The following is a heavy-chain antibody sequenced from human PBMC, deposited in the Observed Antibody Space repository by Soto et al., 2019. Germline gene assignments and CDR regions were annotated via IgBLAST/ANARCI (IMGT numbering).Heavy chain of an antibody. J-gene: IGHJ6*02. CDR3: ERERTGTTSMYV. D-gene: IGHD1-1*01. Sequence: ASVKVSCKASGYTFTSYDINWVRQATGQGLEWMGWMNPNSGNTGYAQKFQGRVTMTRNTSISTAYMELSSLRSGDTAVYYCERERTGTTSMYVWGQGTTVTVSS. CDR2: MNPNSGNT. CDR1: GYTFTSYD. V-gene: IGHV1-8*01.